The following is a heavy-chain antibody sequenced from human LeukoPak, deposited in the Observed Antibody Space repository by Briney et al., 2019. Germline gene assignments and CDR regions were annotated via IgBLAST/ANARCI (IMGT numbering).Heavy chain of an antibody. Sequence: SVKVSCKASGGTFSTYAVSWVRQAPGQGLEWMGAIIPMFGTANYAQKFQGRVTITADASTSIAYMELSSLRSEDTAVYYCARDQWFGELSTFHYAMDVWGKGTTVTVSS. CDR1: GGTFSTYA. V-gene: IGHV1-69*01. CDR2: IIPMFGTA. D-gene: IGHD3-10*01. CDR3: ARDQWFGELSTFHYAMDV. J-gene: IGHJ6*04.